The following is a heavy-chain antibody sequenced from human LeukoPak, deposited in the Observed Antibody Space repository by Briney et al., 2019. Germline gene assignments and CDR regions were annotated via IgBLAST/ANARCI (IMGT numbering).Heavy chain of an antibody. CDR3: ARAGRDGYNRLDY. D-gene: IGHD5-24*01. CDR1: GGSFSGYY. J-gene: IGHJ4*02. Sequence: SETLPLTCAAYGGSFSGYYWSWIRQPPGKGLEWIGEINRSGSTNYNPSLKRRVTISVDTSKNQFSLKLSSVTAADTAVYYCARAGRDGYNRLDYWGQGTLVTVSS. V-gene: IGHV4-34*01. CDR2: INRSGST.